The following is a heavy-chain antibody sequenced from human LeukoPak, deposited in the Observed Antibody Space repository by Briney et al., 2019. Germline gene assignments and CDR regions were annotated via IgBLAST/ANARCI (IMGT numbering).Heavy chain of an antibody. CDR3: AVSGGIAAAERRD. J-gene: IGHJ4*02. V-gene: IGHV3-9*01. CDR2: ISWNSGSI. D-gene: IGHD6-13*01. CDR1: GFTFDDYA. Sequence: GRSLRLSCAASGFTFDDYAMHWVRQAPGKGLEWVSGISWNSGSIGYADSVKGRFTISRDNAKNSLYLQMNSLRAEDTAVYYCAVSGGIAAAERRDWGQGTLVTVSS.